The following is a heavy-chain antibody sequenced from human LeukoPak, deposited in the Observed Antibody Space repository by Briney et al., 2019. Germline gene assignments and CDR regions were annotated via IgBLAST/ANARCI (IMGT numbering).Heavy chain of an antibody. CDR1: GASISSGSYY. CDR3: ARDDAVAGLDY. CDR2: IYYSGST. D-gene: IGHD6-19*01. J-gene: IGHJ4*02. Sequence: PSQTLSLTCTVSGASISSGSYYWSWIRQPPGKGLEWIGYIYYSGSTNYNPSLKSRVTISVDTSKNQFSLKLSSVTAADTAVYYCARDDAVAGLDYWGQGTLVTVSS. V-gene: IGHV4-61*01.